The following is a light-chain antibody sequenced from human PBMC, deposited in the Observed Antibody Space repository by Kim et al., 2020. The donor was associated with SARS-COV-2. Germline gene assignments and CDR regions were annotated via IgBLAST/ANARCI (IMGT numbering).Light chain of an antibody. Sequence: DIQMTQSRSSLSASVGDRVTITCRASQSVGVWLAWYQQKPGRAPKLLIYQASILETGVPSRFSGRGSATEFTLTISSLQPDDSATYFCQQYITSPWTFGHGTKVDIK. J-gene: IGKJ1*01. CDR1: QSVGVW. V-gene: IGKV1-5*03. CDR2: QAS. CDR3: QQYITSPWT.